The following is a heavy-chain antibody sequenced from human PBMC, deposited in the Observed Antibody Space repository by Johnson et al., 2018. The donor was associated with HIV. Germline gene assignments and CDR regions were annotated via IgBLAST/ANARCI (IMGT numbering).Heavy chain of an antibody. D-gene: IGHD6-19*01. V-gene: IGHV3-30-3*01. Sequence: QMLLVESGGGVVQPGRSLRLSCAASGFTFSSYAMHWVRQAPGKGLEWVAVISYDGSNKYYADSVKGRFTISRDNSKNTLYLQMNSLRPEDTAVYYCAKGGSGTTRIRAQKGAFDIWGQGTMVTVSS. J-gene: IGHJ3*02. CDR1: GFTFSSYA. CDR3: AKGGSGTTRIRAQKGAFDI. CDR2: ISYDGSNK.